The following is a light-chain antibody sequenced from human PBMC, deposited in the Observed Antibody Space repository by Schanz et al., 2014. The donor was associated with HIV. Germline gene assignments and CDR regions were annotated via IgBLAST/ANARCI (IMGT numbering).Light chain of an antibody. Sequence: QSVLTQPASVSGSPGQSITISCTGTSSDVGGYKYPSWYQQDPGKAPKLIIFDVDNRPSGVSWRFSASKSGNTASLTISGLQAEDEADYYCGSYSSGDSHWVFGGGTKVTVL. CDR1: SSDVGGYKY. J-gene: IGLJ3*02. CDR2: DVD. V-gene: IGLV2-14*01. CDR3: GSYSSGDSHWV.